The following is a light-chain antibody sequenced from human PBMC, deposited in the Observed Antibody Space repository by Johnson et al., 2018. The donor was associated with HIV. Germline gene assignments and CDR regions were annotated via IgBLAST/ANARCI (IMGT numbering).Light chain of an antibody. J-gene: IGLJ1*01. Sequence: QAVLTQPPSVSAAPGQRVTISCSGNNSNIGYNSVSWYQQVPGAAPKLLIYEHNKRPSGIPDRFSGSKSGTSATLGITGLQTGDEADYYCGTWDSSLSAGFFGTGTKVTAL. V-gene: IGLV1-51*02. CDR2: EHN. CDR1: NSNIGYNS. CDR3: GTWDSSLSAGF.